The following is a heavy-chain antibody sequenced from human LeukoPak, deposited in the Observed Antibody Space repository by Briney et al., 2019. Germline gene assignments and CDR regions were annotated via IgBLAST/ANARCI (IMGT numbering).Heavy chain of an antibody. Sequence: GGSLRLSCAASGFTFSSYGMHWVRQAPGKGLEWVAFIRYDGSNKYYADSVKGRFTISRDNSKNTLYLQMNSLRAEDTAVYYCAKVGRTSIDISELPSYYMDVWGKGTTVTVSS. CDR3: AKVGRTSIDISELPSYYMDV. CDR2: IRYDGSNK. D-gene: IGHD4-23*01. J-gene: IGHJ6*03. CDR1: GFTFSSYG. V-gene: IGHV3-30*02.